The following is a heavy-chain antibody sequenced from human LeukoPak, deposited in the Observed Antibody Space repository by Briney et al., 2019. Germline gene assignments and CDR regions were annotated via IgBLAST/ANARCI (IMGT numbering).Heavy chain of an antibody. Sequence: SETLSLTCAVYGGSFSGYYWSWIRQPPGKGLERIGEINHSGSTNYNPSLKSRVTISVDTSKNQFSLKLSSVTAADTAVYYCARGRGSGSYSYWGQGTLVTVSS. V-gene: IGHV4-34*01. J-gene: IGHJ4*02. CDR3: ARGRGSGSYSY. CDR1: GGSFSGYY. CDR2: INHSGST. D-gene: IGHD1-26*01.